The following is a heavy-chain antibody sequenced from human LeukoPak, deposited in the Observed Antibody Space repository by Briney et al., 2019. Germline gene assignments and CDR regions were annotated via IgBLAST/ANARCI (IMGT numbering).Heavy chain of an antibody. J-gene: IGHJ5*02. V-gene: IGHV4-30-4*01. Sequence: SETLSFTCTVSGGSISSGDYYWSWIRQPPGKGLEWIGYIYYSGSTYYNPSLKSRVTISVDTSKNQFSLKLSSVTAADTAVYYCARVPAANNWFDPWGQGTLVTVSS. CDR1: GGSISSGDYY. D-gene: IGHD2-2*01. CDR3: ARVPAANNWFDP. CDR2: IYYSGST.